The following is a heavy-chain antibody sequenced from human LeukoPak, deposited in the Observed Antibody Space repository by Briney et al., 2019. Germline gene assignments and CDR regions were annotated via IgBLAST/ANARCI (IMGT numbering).Heavy chain of an antibody. J-gene: IGHJ4*02. D-gene: IGHD1-1*01. Sequence: PSETLSLTCTVSGASISSDHWGWIRQPAGKGLEWIGRISTRGRTSYNPSLKSRVTMSVDTSKNQFSLKLSSVTAADTAVYYCAREGVAYNSGWVDFDYWGQGTLATISS. CDR2: ISTRGRT. CDR3: AREGVAYNSGWVDFDY. V-gene: IGHV4-4*07. CDR1: GASISSDH.